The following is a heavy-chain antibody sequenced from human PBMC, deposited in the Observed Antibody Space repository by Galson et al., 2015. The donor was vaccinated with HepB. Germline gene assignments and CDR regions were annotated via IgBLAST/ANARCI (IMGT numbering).Heavy chain of an antibody. Sequence: SVKVSCKASGGTFSSYAISWVRQAPGQGLEWMGGIIPIFGTANYAQKFQGRVTITADESTSTAYMELSSLRSEDTAVYYCARGSRSGYDYYYYGMDVWGQGTTVTVSS. CDR2: IIPIFGTA. D-gene: IGHD3-3*01. CDR3: ARGSRSGYDYYYYGMDV. V-gene: IGHV1-69*13. CDR1: GGTFSSYA. J-gene: IGHJ6*02.